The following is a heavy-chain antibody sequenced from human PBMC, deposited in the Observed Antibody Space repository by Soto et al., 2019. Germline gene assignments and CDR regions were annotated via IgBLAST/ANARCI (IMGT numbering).Heavy chain of an antibody. D-gene: IGHD3-22*01. CDR2: IYPGDSDT. V-gene: IGHV5-51*01. J-gene: IGHJ3*02. Sequence: GESLKISCKGSGYSFISYWNGWVRQMPGKGLEWMGIIYPGDSDTRYSPSFQGQVTISADKSISTAYLQRSSLKASDTAMYYCARNTDYDSSGYSAFDIWGQGTMATVSS. CDR3: ARNTDYDSSGYSAFDI. CDR1: GYSFISYW.